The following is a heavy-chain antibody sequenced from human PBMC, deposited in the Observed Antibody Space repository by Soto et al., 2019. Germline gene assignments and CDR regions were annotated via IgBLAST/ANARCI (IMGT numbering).Heavy chain of an antibody. Sequence: EVQLLESGGALVQPGGSLRLSCEASGFTYVKYAMSWVRQAPGKGLEWVSGISGDAGRTFYADSVKGRFTISRDNSKNTVYLQMNSLRGEDTAVYYCVKDTVVVINGGDFDYWGQGTLVTVSS. CDR2: ISGDAGRT. CDR1: GFTYVKYA. V-gene: IGHV3-23*01. D-gene: IGHD3-22*01. J-gene: IGHJ4*02. CDR3: VKDTVVVINGGDFDY.